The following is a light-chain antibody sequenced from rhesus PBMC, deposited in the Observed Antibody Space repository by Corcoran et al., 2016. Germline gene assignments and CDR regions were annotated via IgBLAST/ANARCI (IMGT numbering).Light chain of an antibody. CDR3: QHYYSSPWT. CDR1: QAITND. CDR2: GAS. V-gene: IGKV1-33*02. Sequence: DIQMTQSPSSLSASVGDSVTITCRASQAITNDLAWYQQKPGQIPKLLIYGASSLQSGIPSRFSGRGSGTDFTLTISDLQSEDFASYYCQHYYSSPWTFGQGTKVEIK. J-gene: IGKJ1*01.